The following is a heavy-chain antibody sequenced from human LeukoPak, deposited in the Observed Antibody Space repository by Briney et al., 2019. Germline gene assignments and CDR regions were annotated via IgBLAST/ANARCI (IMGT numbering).Heavy chain of an antibody. J-gene: IGHJ4*02. CDR2: LSGSGSTT. CDR3: AKAGYSSSWHFVC. Sequence: PWGSLSLTCAASGFCFSSNGMSWVRQAPGKGLEWVSALSGSGSTTYYADSVKGRFTISRDNSKNTVFLQMNSLRVEDTAVYYCAKAGYSSSWHFVCLRQRSKVTVSS. V-gene: IGHV3-23*01. D-gene: IGHD6-13*01. CDR1: GFCFSSNG.